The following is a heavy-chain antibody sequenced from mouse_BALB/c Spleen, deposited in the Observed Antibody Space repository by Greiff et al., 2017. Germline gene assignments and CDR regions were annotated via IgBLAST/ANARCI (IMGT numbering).Heavy chain of an antibody. Sequence: EVKLMESGPSLVKPSQTLSLTCSVTGDSITSGYWNWIRKFPGNKLEYMGYISYSGSTYYNPSLKSRISITRDTSKNQYYLQLNSVTTEDTATYYCARRGYYGSSLYAMDYWGQGTSVTVSS. D-gene: IGHD1-1*01. V-gene: IGHV3-8*02. CDR2: ISYSGST. CDR3: ARRGYYGSSLYAMDY. CDR1: GDSITSGY. J-gene: IGHJ4*01.